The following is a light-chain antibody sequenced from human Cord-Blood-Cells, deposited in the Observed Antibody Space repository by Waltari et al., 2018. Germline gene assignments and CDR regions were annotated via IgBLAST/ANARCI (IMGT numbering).Light chain of an antibody. Sequence: QSALTQPASVSGSPGQSITISCTGTSSDVGGYNYVYWYQQHPGKAPKLMIYDVSNRPSWVSTRFSGSKSGNTASLTISGLQAEDEADDYCSSYTSSSTLPYVFGTGTKVTVL. CDR1: SSDVGGYNY. CDR2: DVS. J-gene: IGLJ1*01. CDR3: SSYTSSSTLPYV. V-gene: IGLV2-14*01.